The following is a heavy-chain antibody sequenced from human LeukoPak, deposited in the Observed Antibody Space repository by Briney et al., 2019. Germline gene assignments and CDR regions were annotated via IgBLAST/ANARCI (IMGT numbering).Heavy chain of an antibody. Sequence: SGGSLRLSCAASGFTFSSYWMSWARQAPGKGLEWVANIKQDGSEKYYVDPVKGRFTISRDNAKNSLYLQMNSLRAEDTAVYYCARNMVRGVITAYYWGQGTLVTVSS. V-gene: IGHV3-7*01. CDR1: GFTFSSYW. D-gene: IGHD3-10*01. J-gene: IGHJ4*02. CDR3: ARNMVRGVITAYY. CDR2: IKQDGSEK.